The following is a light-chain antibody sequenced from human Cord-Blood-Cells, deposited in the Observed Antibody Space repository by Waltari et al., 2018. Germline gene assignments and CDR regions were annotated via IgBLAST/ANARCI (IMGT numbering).Light chain of an antibody. CDR3: SSYTSSSTLV. Sequence: QSALTQPASVSGSPGQSITISCTGTSSDVGGYNYVSCYQQHPGKAPKLMIYDVSKRTSGVSNRFSGSKSGNTASRTISGLQAEDEADYYCSSYTSSSTLVFGGGTKLTVL. V-gene: IGLV2-14*01. J-gene: IGLJ3*02. CDR2: DVS. CDR1: SSDVGGYNY.